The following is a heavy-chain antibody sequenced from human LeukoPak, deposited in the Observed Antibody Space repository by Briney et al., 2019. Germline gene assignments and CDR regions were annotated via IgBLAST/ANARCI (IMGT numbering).Heavy chain of an antibody. CDR1: GYTFTSYD. V-gene: IGHV1-8*01. CDR2: MNPNSGNT. D-gene: IGHD3-3*01. Sequence: ASVKVSCKASGYTFTSYDINWVRQATGQGLEWMGWMNPNSGNTGYAQKFQGRVTMTRNTSISTAYKELSSLRSEDTAVYYCARGGGYYDFWSGYPQGYYYMDVWGKGTTVTVSS. J-gene: IGHJ6*03. CDR3: ARGGGYYDFWSGYPQGYYYMDV.